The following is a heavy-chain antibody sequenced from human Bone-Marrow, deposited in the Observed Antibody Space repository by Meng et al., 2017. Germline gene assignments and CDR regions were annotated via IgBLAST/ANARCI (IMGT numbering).Heavy chain of an antibody. J-gene: IGHJ1*01. CDR2: IKSKTDGGTT. D-gene: IGHD1-26*01. V-gene: IGHV3-15*01. CDR1: GFTFSNAW. Sequence: EVQLVESGGGLVKPGGSLRLSWAAAGFTFSNAWMSWVRQAPGKGLEWVCRIKSKTDGGTTDYAAPVKGRFTISRDDSKNPLYLQMNSLKTEDTAVYYCASTLSGIVGARGYFQHWGQGTLVTVSS. CDR3: ASTLSGIVGARGYFQH.